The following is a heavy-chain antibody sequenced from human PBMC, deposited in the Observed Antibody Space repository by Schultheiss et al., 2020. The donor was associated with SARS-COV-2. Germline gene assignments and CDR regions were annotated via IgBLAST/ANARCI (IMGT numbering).Heavy chain of an antibody. V-gene: IGHV2-5*01. D-gene: IGHD3-22*01. J-gene: IGHJ4*02. CDR1: GFSLSTSGVG. Sequence: SGPTLVKPTQTLTLTCTFSGFSLSTSGVGVGWIRQPPGKALEWLALIYWNDDKRYSPSLKTRLTISKDTSKNQVVLTMTNMDPVDTATYYCARTTYYYDSSGIYVDYWGQGTLVTVSS. CDR3: ARTTYYYDSSGIYVDY. CDR2: IYWNDDK.